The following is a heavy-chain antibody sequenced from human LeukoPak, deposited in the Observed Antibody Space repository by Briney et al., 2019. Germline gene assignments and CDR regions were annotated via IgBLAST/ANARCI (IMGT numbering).Heavy chain of an antibody. CDR1: GFTFSSYA. J-gene: IGHJ3*02. CDR2: ISYDGSNK. V-gene: IGHV3-30*04. D-gene: IGHD5-12*01. CDR3: AKGGTGGYDYYAFDI. Sequence: GGSLRLSCAASGFTFSSYAMHWVRQAPGKGLEWVAVISYDGSNKYYADSVKGRFTISRDNSKNTLYLQMNSLRAEDTAVYYCAKGGTGGYDYYAFDIWGQGTMVTVSS.